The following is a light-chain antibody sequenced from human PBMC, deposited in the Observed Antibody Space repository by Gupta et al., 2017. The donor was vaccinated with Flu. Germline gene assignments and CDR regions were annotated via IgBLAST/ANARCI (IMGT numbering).Light chain of an antibody. CDR2: GVS. V-gene: IGKV3-20*01. Sequence: GTLSLSPGERATRSCRASRKDFSNYFAWYQQKPGQAPRLLLYGVSSRATGIPDRFSGSGSGTDFTLTISRLEPEDFAVYYCQQYGDSPRTFGQGTKLEIK. CDR1: RKDFSNY. CDR3: QQYGDSPRT. J-gene: IGKJ2*01.